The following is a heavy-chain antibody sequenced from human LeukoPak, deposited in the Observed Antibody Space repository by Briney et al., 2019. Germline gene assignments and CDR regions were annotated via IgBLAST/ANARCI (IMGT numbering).Heavy chain of an antibody. V-gene: IGHV1-24*01. CDR3: ATLLQGDSSGYYFDY. CDR2: FDPEDGET. CDR1: GYTLTELS. J-gene: IGHJ4*02. Sequence: ASVKVSCKVSGYTLTELSMHWVRQAPGKGLEWMGGFDPEDGETIYAQKFQGRVTMTEDTSTDTAYMELSSLRSEDTVVYYCATLLQGDSSGYYFDYWGQGTLVTVSS. D-gene: IGHD3-22*01.